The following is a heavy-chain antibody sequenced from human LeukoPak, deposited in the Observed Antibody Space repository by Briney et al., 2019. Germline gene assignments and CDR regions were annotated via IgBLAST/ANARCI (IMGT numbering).Heavy chain of an antibody. CDR3: AGDGRGPYSSSWYDWFDP. CDR2: ISYDGSNK. V-gene: IGHV3-30*01. Sequence: GRSLRLSCAASGFTFSSYAMHWVRQAPGKGLEWVAVISYDGSNKYYADSVKGRFTISRDNSKNTLYLQMNSLRAEDTAVYYCAGDGRGPYSSSWYDWFDPWGQGTLVTVSS. CDR1: GFTFSSYA. J-gene: IGHJ5*02. D-gene: IGHD6-13*01.